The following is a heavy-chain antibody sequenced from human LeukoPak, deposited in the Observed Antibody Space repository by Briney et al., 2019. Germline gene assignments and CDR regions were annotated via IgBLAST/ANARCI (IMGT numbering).Heavy chain of an antibody. CDR1: GFTFSDYY. Sequence: GGSLRLSCAASGFTFSDYYMTWIRQAPGKGLEWVSYISSSGTTIYYADSLKGRFTISRDNAKNSLYQQMNSLRAEDTAVYYCARESRAFTIFGVASQFDYWGQGTLVTVSS. CDR3: ARESRAFTIFGVASQFDY. V-gene: IGHV3-11*01. J-gene: IGHJ4*02. D-gene: IGHD3-3*01. CDR2: ISSSGTTI.